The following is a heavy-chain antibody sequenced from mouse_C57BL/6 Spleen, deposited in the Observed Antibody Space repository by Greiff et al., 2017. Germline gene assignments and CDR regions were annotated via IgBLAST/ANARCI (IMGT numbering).Heavy chain of an antibody. CDR2: IYPGSGST. CDR1: GYTFTSYW. J-gene: IGHJ4*01. D-gene: IGHD2-2*01. V-gene: IGHV1-55*01. CDR3: AKVATMVTTEYAMDY. Sequence: VQLQQPGAELVKPGASVKMSCKASGYTFTSYWITWVKQRPGQGLEWIGDIYPGSGSTNYNEKFKSKATLTVDTSSSTAYMQLSSLTSEDSAVYYCAKVATMVTTEYAMDYWGQGTSVTVSS.